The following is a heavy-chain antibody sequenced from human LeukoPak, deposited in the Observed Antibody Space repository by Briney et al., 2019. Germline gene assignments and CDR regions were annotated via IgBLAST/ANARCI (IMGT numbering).Heavy chain of an antibody. CDR2: IYYSGST. CDR3: ARAGGLTFGWFDP. V-gene: IGHV4-39*07. D-gene: IGHD3-10*01. CDR1: AGSISSSSYY. J-gene: IGHJ5*02. Sequence: PSETLSLTCTVSAGSISSSSYYWGWIRQPPGKGLEWIGSIYYSGSTYYNPSLKSRVTISVDTSKNQFSLKLSSVTAADTAVYYCARAGGLTFGWFDPWGQGTLVTVSS.